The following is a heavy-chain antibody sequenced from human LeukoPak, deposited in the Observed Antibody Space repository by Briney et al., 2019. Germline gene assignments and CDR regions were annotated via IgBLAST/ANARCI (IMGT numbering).Heavy chain of an antibody. D-gene: IGHD5-18*01. CDR2: INAGNGNT. J-gene: IGHJ4*02. CDR1: GYTFTSYA. Sequence: GASVKVSCKASGYTFTSYAMHWVRQAPGQRREWMGWINAGNGNTKYSQEFQGRVTITRDTSASTAYMELSSLRSEDMAVYYCARAASGGGYSYGYFDYWGQGTLVTVSS. V-gene: IGHV1-3*03. CDR3: ARAASGGGYSYGYFDY.